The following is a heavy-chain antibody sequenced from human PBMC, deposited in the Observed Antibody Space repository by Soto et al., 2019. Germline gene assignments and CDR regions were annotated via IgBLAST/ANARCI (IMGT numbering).Heavy chain of an antibody. CDR2: IYYSGST. CDR3: ARDRGCRARPTRSYGLDV. J-gene: IGHJ6*02. CDR1: GGSISSGDYY. V-gene: IGHV4-30-4*01. Sequence: SETLSLTCTVSGGSISSGDYYWSWIRQPPGKGLEWIGYIYYSGSTYYNPSLKSRVTISVDTSKNQFSLKLSSVTAADTAVYYCARDRGCRARPTRSYGLDVWGQGTTVPVSS. D-gene: IGHD6-6*01.